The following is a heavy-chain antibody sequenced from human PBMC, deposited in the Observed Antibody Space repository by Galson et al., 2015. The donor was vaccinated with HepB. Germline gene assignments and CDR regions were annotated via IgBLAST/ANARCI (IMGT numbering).Heavy chain of an antibody. Sequence: SVTVSCKASGYTFNDYGISWVRQAPGQGLEWMGWISGYNGNTNYAQRLQGRVLLTTDTSTSTAYMELRGLTSDDTAVYYCARSDFGDSRRYFYYFDFWGQGTLVTVSS. D-gene: IGHD4-17*01. CDR1: GYTFNDYG. CDR3: ARSDFGDSRRYFYYFDF. J-gene: IGHJ4*02. V-gene: IGHV1-18*01. CDR2: ISGYNGNT.